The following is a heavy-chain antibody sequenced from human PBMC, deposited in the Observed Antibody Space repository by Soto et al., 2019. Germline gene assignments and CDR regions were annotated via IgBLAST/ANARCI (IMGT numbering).Heavy chain of an antibody. CDR3: ARGKGNYQTFDS. D-gene: IGHD4-4*01. Sequence: SETLSLTCTVSGGSISSYYWSWIRQPPGKGLEWIGYIYYSGSTTYNPSLRSRVTMSVDTSKNQFSLRLSSVTAADTAVYYCARGKGNYQTFDSWGQGTQVTVSS. CDR1: GGSISSYY. CDR2: IYYSGST. J-gene: IGHJ4*02. V-gene: IGHV4-59*01.